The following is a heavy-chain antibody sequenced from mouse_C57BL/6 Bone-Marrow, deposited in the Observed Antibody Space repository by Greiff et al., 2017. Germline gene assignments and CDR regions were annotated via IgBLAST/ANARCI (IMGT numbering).Heavy chain of an antibody. J-gene: IGHJ2*01. CDR2: IDPENGDT. V-gene: IGHV14-4*01. CDR3: TNSNYVFDY. D-gene: IGHD2-5*01. Sequence: VHVKQSGAELVRPGASVKLSCTASGFNIKDDYMHWVKQRPEQGLEWIGWIDPENGDTEYASKFQGKATITADTSSNTAYLQLRSLTSEDTAVYYCTNSNYVFDYWGQGTTLTVSS. CDR1: GFNIKDDY.